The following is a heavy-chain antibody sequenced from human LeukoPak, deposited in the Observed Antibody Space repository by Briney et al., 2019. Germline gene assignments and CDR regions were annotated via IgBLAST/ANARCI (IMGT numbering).Heavy chain of an antibody. CDR3: AQSIAVAGIDY. CDR1: GFTFSSYG. CDR2: ISYDGSNK. Sequence: GGSLRLSCAASGFTFSSYGMHWVRQAPGKGLEWVAVISYDGSNKYYADSVKGRFTISRDNSKNTLYLQMNSLRAEDTAVYYCAQSIAVAGIDYWGQGTLVTVSS. J-gene: IGHJ4*02. D-gene: IGHD6-19*01. V-gene: IGHV3-30*03.